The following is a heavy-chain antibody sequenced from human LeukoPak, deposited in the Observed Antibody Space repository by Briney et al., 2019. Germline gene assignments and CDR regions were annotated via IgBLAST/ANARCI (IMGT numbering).Heavy chain of an antibody. Sequence: SETLSLTCAVYGGSFSGYYWSWIRQPPGKGLEWIGEINHSGSTNYNPSLKSRVTISVDTSKNQFSLKLSSVTAADTAVYYCASGGGSYLDYWGQGTLVTVTS. V-gene: IGHV4-34*01. CDR2: INHSGST. CDR3: ASGGGSYLDY. J-gene: IGHJ4*02. D-gene: IGHD3-16*01. CDR1: GGSFSGYY.